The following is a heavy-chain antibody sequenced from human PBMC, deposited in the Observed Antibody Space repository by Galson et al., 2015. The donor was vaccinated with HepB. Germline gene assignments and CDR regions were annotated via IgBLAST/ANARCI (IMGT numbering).Heavy chain of an antibody. J-gene: IGHJ4*02. CDR3: AKEGVADSGWYSDY. CDR1: GFTFSSYA. CDR2: ISSSGDLR. D-gene: IGHD6-19*01. V-gene: IGHV3-23*01. Sequence: SLRLSCAASGFTFSSYAMSWVRRAPGKGLQWLSIISSSGDLRRYADSVKGRFTISRDNSKSALYLQMNSLTADDTALYYCAKEGVADSGWYSDYWGQGTLVTVSS.